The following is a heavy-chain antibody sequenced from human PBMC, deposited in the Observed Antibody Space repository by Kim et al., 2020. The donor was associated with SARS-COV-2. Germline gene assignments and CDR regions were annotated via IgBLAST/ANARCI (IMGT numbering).Heavy chain of an antibody. Sequence: SETLSLTCTVSGGSISRSSFYWGWIRQPPGKGLEWIGSFSYGGTTFYNASLKSRLTTSVDTSENHFSLKLSSVTAADTAVYYCARHGINNGWPRFGFDSWGQGTLVTVSS. CDR1: GGSISRSSFY. CDR2: FSYGGTT. J-gene: IGHJ4*02. CDR3: ARHGINNGWPRFGFDS. V-gene: IGHV4-39*01. D-gene: IGHD3-16*01.